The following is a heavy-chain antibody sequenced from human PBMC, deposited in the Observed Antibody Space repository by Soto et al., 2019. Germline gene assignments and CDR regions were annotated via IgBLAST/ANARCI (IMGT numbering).Heavy chain of an antibody. CDR1: GFFFTTYA. D-gene: IGHD6-13*01. CDR2: ISGSGGAA. Sequence: TGGSLRLSCATSGFFFTTYAMNWVRQAPGKGLEWVSGISGSGGAASYADSVKGRFTISRDNSKNTVFLQMNSLRAEDTAVYYCAKDAIMVSSSFNYFDYWGQGTLVTVSS. CDR3: AKDAIMVSSSFNYFDY. V-gene: IGHV3-23*01. J-gene: IGHJ4*02.